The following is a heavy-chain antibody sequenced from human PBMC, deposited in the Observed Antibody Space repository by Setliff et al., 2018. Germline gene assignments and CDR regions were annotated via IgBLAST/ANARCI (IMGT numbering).Heavy chain of an antibody. V-gene: IGHV4-59*01. Sequence: PSETLSLTCTVSGGSISNYYWSWIRQPPGKGLEWIGYIYYSGSTNYNPSLKSRVTISVDTSKNQVSLNLRSVTAADSAVYYCARDRTAYSYGLDVWGQGTTVTVSS. CDR3: ARDRTAYSYGLDV. CDR1: GGSISNYY. CDR2: IYYSGST. D-gene: IGHD5-18*01. J-gene: IGHJ6*02.